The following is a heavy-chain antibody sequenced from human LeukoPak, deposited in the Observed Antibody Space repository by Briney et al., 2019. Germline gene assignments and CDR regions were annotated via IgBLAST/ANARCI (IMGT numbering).Heavy chain of an antibody. Sequence: SETLSLTCKISRGSLSNYHWSWIRQPPGKGLEWIGYISYSGSANYNPSLQSRVSISLDTSKSQFSLRLSSVTAADTAVYYCATEGDCYDSGTFYKTLDIWGQGTMVTVSS. J-gene: IGHJ3*02. CDR1: RGSLSNYH. V-gene: IGHV4-59*01. CDR2: ISYSGSA. CDR3: ATEGDCYDSGTFYKTLDI. D-gene: IGHD3-10*01.